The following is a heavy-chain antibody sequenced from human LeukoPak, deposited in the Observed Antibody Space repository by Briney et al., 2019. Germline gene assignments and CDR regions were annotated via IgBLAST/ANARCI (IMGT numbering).Heavy chain of an antibody. CDR1: GYTFSTYF. V-gene: IGHV1-46*01. J-gene: IGHJ5*02. D-gene: IGHD1-1*01. Sequence: GASVKVSCKASGYTFSTYFMHWVRQAPGQGLEWMGIIYPRNGDTSYAQKFQGRVTMTRDTSTSTVYMELSSLRSEDTAVYYCARDHSDTKPRPNWWFDPWGQGTLVIVSS. CDR2: IYPRNGDT. CDR3: ARDHSDTKPRPNWWFDP.